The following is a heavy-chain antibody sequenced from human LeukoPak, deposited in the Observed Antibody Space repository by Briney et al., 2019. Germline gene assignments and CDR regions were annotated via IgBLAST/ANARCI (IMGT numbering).Heavy chain of an antibody. CDR3: ARDEHQYYSESSGRFEH. V-gene: IGHV3-7*01. CDR1: GFTFSNYW. Sequence: GGSLRISCAASGFTFSNYWMGWVRQAPGEGLEWVANIKQDGSEKFYVDSVKGRFTISRDNAKNSLYLQMNSLRAEDTAVYYCARDEHQYYSESSGRFEHWDKGTLVLVSS. D-gene: IGHD3-22*01. J-gene: IGHJ4*02. CDR2: IKQDGSEK.